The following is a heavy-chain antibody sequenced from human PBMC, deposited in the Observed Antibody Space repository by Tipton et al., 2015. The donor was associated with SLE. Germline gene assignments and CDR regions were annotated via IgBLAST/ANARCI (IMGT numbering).Heavy chain of an antibody. V-gene: IGHV4-59*01. CDR3: ARGPYSSSWFNLYFDY. J-gene: IGHJ4*02. D-gene: IGHD6-13*01. Sequence: LRLSCTVSGGSISSYYWSWIRQLPGKGLEWIGYIYYSGSTNYNPSLKSRVTISVDTSKNQFSLKLSSVTAADTAVYYCARGPYSSSWFNLYFDYWGQGTLVTVSS. CDR1: GGSISSYY. CDR2: IYYSGST.